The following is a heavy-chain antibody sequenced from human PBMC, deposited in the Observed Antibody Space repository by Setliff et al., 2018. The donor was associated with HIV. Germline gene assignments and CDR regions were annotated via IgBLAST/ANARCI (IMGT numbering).Heavy chain of an antibody. J-gene: IGHJ6*03. CDR2: IKNGGST. CDR1: GFIFSNAW. CDR3: AKGRYSSSPYYYYYMDV. V-gene: IGHV3-15*01. D-gene: IGHD6-13*01. Sequence: PGGSLRLSCAASGFIFSNAWMTWVRQAPGKGLEWVARIKNGGSTDYPAPVKDRFTISRDNSKNTLSLQMNSLRAEDTAVYYCAKGRYSSSPYYYYYMDVWGKGTTVTVSS.